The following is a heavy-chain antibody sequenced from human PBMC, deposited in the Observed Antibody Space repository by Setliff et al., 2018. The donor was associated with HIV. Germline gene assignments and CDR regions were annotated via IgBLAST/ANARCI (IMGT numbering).Heavy chain of an antibody. Sequence: ETLSLTCTVSGDSIRSSVYYWGWIRQPPGKGLEWIGSVRNSGSTYYNPSVKSRVVISVDPSKNQFSLKLTSLTAADTAVYYCARDMMYHYDRSGSFGWFGPWGQGTLVTVSS. V-gene: IGHV4-39*07. CDR1: GDSIRSSVYY. CDR3: ARDMMYHYDRSGSFGWFGP. CDR2: VRNSGST. D-gene: IGHD3-22*01. J-gene: IGHJ5*02.